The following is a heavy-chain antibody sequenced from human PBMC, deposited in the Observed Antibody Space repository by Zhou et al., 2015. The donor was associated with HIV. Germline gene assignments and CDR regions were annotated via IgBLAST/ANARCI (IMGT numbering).Heavy chain of an antibody. CDR3: VKDSDCTSTSCYTGVAFDY. V-gene: IGHV3-9*01. J-gene: IGHJ4*02. D-gene: IGHD2-2*02. CDR1: GFTFDDYA. CDR2: ISWNSGSI. Sequence: EVQLVESGGGLVQPGRSLRLSCAASGFTFDDYAMHWVRQAPGKGLEWVSGISWNSGSIGYADSVKGRFTISRDNSKNSLFLQMTRLRPEDTAFYYCVKDSDCTSTSCYTGVAFDYWGQGTLVTVSS.